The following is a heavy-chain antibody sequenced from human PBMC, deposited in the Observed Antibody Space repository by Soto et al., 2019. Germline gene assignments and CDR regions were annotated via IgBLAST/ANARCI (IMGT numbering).Heavy chain of an antibody. CDR3: ARLPNKSPQN. CDR1: GFTFSSYW. V-gene: IGHV3-74*01. Sequence: EVQLVESGGGLVQPGGSLRLSCAASGFTFSSYWMHWVRQAPGKGLLWVSSISTDASSTSYGDPVKGRFTISRDNAKNTLYLQMNSVRAEDTAVYYCARLPNKSPQNWGQGTLVIVSP. CDR2: ISTDASST. J-gene: IGHJ1*01.